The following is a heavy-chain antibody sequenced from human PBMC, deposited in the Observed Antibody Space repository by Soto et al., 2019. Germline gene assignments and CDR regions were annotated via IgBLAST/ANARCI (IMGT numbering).Heavy chain of an antibody. J-gene: IGHJ5*02. Sequence: PSATLSLTCAVYGRSFSGYYWSWIRQPPGKGLEWFGEINHSGSTNYNPSLKSRVTISVDTSKNQFSLKLSSVAAADTAVYYCARGRRRNYYGSGSYWPNWFDPWGQGTLVTVSS. CDR1: GRSFSGYY. D-gene: IGHD3-10*01. V-gene: IGHV4-34*01. CDR3: ARGRRRNYYGSGSYWPNWFDP. CDR2: INHSGST.